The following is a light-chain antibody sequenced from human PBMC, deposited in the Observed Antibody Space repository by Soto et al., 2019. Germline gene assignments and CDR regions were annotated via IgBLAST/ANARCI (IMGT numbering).Light chain of an antibody. V-gene: IGKV1-5*01. CDR1: QSISSW. Sequence: DIQMTQSPSTLSASVGERVTITCRASQSISSWLAWYQQKPGKAPKLLIYDASSLESGVPSRFSGSGSGTDFTLTISSLQPDDFATYYCQQYNSYSTFGQGTKVEIK. J-gene: IGKJ1*01. CDR3: QQYNSYST. CDR2: DAS.